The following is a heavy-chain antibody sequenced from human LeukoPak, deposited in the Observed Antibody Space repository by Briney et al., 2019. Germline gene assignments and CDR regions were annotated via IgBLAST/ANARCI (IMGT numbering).Heavy chain of an antibody. V-gene: IGHV4-4*07. CDR2: IFTTGST. D-gene: IGHD6-13*01. Sequence: SGTLSLTCTVSGGSISNYWTWIRQPAGKGLEWIGRIFTTGSTNYNPSLKSRVTMSVDTSKSQFSLKLTSVTAADTAVYYCARQLAAAGTAGFDYWGQGTLVTVSS. J-gene: IGHJ4*02. CDR1: GGSISNY. CDR3: ARQLAAAGTAGFDY.